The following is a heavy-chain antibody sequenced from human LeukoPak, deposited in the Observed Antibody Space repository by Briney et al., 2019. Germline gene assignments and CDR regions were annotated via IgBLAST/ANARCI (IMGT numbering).Heavy chain of an antibody. CDR1: GFTFSSYA. CDR3: GNIYYGSGNYDY. V-gene: IGHV3-23*01. D-gene: IGHD3-10*01. CDR2: ISGSGRGGNT. J-gene: IGHJ4*02. Sequence: GGSLRLSCAASGFTFSSYAMSWVRQAPGKGLEWVSGISGSGRGGNTYYADSVKGRFTISRDNSKNTLYLQMNSLRAEDTAVYYCGNIYYGSGNYDYWGQGTLVTVSS.